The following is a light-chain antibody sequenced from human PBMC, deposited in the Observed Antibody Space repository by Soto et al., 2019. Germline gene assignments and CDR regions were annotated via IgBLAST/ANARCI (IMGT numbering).Light chain of an antibody. CDR1: SSDVGSSNG. Sequence: QSALTQPPSVSGSPGQSVAISWTGTSSDVGSSNGVSWYQQPPGTAPKLMIYDVSNRPSGVPDRFSGSKSGNTASLTISGLQAEDEADYYCSSYTTSSTYVFGTGTQLTVL. CDR2: DVS. J-gene: IGLJ1*01. CDR3: SSYTTSSTYV. V-gene: IGLV2-18*02.